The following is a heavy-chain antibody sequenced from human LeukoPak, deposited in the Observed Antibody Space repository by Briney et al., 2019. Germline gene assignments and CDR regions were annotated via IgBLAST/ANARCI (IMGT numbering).Heavy chain of an antibody. J-gene: IGHJ3*02. D-gene: IGHD3-22*01. CDR3: ARVLYYYDNNDYWGAFDI. CDR2: IKQDGSEK. V-gene: IGHV3-7*03. Sequence: GGSLRLSCAASGFTFSSYWMSWVRQAPGKGLEWVANIKQDGSEKYYVDSVKGRFTISRDNAKNSLYLQMNSLRAEDTAVYYCARVLYYYDNNDYWGAFDIWGQGTMVTVSS. CDR1: GFTFSSYW.